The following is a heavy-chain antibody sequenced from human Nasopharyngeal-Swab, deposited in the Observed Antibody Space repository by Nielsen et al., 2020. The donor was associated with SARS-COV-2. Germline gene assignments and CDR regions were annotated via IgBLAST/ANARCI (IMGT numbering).Heavy chain of an antibody. CDR1: GYSISSGYY. CDR3: ARGGYSSGWVVY. CDR2: IYHSGST. D-gene: IGHD6-19*01. Sequence: SETLSLPCTVSGYSISSGYYWGWIRQPPGKGLEWIGSIYHSGSTYYNPSLKSRVTISVDTSKNQFSLKLSSVTAADTAVYYCARGGYSSGWVVYWGQGTLVTVSS. J-gene: IGHJ4*02. V-gene: IGHV4-38-2*02.